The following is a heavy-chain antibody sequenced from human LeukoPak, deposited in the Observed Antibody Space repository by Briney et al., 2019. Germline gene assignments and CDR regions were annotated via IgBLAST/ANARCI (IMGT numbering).Heavy chain of an antibody. CDR1: GGSISSYY. CDR3: ARSTSGSGRSYFDY. J-gene: IGHJ4*02. Sequence: PSETLSLTCTVSGGSISSYYWSWIRQPPGKGLEWIGYIYYSGSTNYNPSLKSRVTISVDTSKNQFSLKLSSVPAADTAVYYCARSTSGSGRSYFDYWGQGTLVTVSS. V-gene: IGHV4-59*01. D-gene: IGHD3-10*01. CDR2: IYYSGST.